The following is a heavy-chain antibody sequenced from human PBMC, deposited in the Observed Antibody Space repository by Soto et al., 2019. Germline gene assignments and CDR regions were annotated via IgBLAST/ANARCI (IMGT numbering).Heavy chain of an antibody. CDR1: GYTFTGYY. D-gene: IGHD3-10*01. J-gene: IGHJ6*02. CDR3: ARERITMVRGEGSYYYGMDV. CDR2: INPNSGGT. Sequence: ASVKVSCKASGYTFTGYYMHWVRQAPGQGLEWMGWINPNSGGTNYAQKFQGWVTMTRDTSTSTAYMELSRLRSDDTAVYYCARERITMVRGEGSYYYGMDVWGQGTTVTVSS. V-gene: IGHV1-2*04.